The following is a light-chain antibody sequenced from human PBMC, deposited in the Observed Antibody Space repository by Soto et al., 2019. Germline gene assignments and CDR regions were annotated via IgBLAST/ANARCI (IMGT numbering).Light chain of an antibody. V-gene: IGLV2-8*01. CDR3: ISYAGSDTYV. J-gene: IGLJ1*01. CDR2: DVN. Sequence: QSVLTQPPSASGSPGQSVTISCTGTRRDVGAYNYVSWYQQHPGKAPKLMIYDVNKRPSGVPDRFSGSKADNTASLTVSGLQTEDEADYYCISYAGSDTYVFGSGTKVTVL. CDR1: RRDVGAYNY.